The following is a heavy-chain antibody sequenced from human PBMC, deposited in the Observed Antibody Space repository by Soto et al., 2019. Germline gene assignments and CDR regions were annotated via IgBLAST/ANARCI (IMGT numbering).Heavy chain of an antibody. V-gene: IGHV4-39*01. J-gene: IGHJ4*02. CDR2: IYYSGST. Sequence: QLQLQESGPGLVKPSETLSLTCTVSGGSISSSSYYWGWIRQPPGKGLEWIGSIYYSGSTYYNPSLKSRVTISVDTSKIQFSLKLSSVTAADTAVYYCARHRVTMVRGVNYYFDYWGQGTLVTVSS. CDR3: ARHRVTMVRGVNYYFDY. CDR1: GGSISSSSYY. D-gene: IGHD3-10*01.